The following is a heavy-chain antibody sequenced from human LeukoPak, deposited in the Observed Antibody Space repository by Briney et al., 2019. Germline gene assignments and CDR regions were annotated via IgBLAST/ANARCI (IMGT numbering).Heavy chain of an antibody. CDR2: ISGSGGST. CDR3: AKDEYYDSSGYPEYYFDY. V-gene: IGHV3-23*01. Sequence: GGSLRLSCAASGFTFSSYGMSWVRQAPGKGLEWVSAISGSGGSTYYADSVKGRFTISRDNSKNTLYLQMNSLRAEDTAVYYCAKDEYYDSSGYPEYYFDYWGQGTLVTVSS. D-gene: IGHD3-22*01. CDR1: GFTFSSYG. J-gene: IGHJ4*02.